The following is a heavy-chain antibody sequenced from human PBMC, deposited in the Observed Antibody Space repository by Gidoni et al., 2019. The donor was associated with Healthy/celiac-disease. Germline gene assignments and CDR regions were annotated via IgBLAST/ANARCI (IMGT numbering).Heavy chain of an antibody. CDR3: ASSSSWSGLNTSDY. CDR1: GFTFSSYA. Sequence: EVQLLASGGGLVQPGGSLRLSCAASGFTFSSYAMSWVRQAPGKGLEWVSAIRGSGGSTYYADSVKGRFTISRDNSKNTLYLQMNSLRAEDTAVYYCASSSSWSGLNTSDYWGQGTLVTVSS. J-gene: IGHJ4*02. V-gene: IGHV3-23*01. CDR2: IRGSGGST. D-gene: IGHD6-13*01.